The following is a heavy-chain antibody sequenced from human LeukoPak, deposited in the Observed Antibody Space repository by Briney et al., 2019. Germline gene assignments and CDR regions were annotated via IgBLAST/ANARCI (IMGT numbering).Heavy chain of an antibody. Sequence: GGSRRLSCAASGFTFSSYAMSWVRQAAGGGLEWVAAISGGGGSTYYADSVKGRFTISRDNSKNTLYLQMNSLRAEDTAVYYCATIHYYDVFDIWGQGTMVTVSS. CDR3: ATIHYYDVFDI. V-gene: IGHV3-23*01. J-gene: IGHJ3*02. D-gene: IGHD3-10*01. CDR2: ISGGGGST. CDR1: GFTFSSYA.